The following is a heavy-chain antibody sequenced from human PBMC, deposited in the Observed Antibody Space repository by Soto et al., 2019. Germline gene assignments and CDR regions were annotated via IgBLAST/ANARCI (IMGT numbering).Heavy chain of an antibody. J-gene: IGHJ6*02. Sequence: GGGRRLSCAASGVSCSSKVLHWVRKAPGKGLEWVAVISYDGSNKYYADSVKGRFTISRDNSKNTLYLQMNSLRAEDTAVYYCAKDGSDPWSGYYGTYYYYGMDGWGQRTTVALSS. CDR1: GVSCSSKV. D-gene: IGHD3-3*01. CDR3: AKDGSDPWSGYYGTYYYYGMDG. V-gene: IGHV3-30*18. CDR2: ISYDGSNK.